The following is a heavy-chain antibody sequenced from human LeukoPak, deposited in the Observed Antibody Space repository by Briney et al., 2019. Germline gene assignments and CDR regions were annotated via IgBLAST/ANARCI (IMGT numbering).Heavy chain of an antibody. CDR3: ASPGPHIVVVPATMGYYYGMDV. Sequence: SVKVSCKASGGTFSSYAISWVRQAPGQGLEWMGRIIPILGIANYAQKFQGRVTITADKSTSTAYMELSSLRSEDTAVYYCASPGPHIVVVPATMGYYYGMDVWGQGTTVTVSS. CDR2: IIPILGIA. D-gene: IGHD2-2*01. J-gene: IGHJ6*02. V-gene: IGHV1-69*04. CDR1: GGTFSSYA.